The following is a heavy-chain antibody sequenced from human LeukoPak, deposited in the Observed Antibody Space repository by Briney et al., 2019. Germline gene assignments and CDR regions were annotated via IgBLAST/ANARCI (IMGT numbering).Heavy chain of an antibody. CDR2: IYYSGNT. CDR3: ARVYYSRSYDYWYFDL. J-gene: IGHJ2*01. CDR1: GGSISSSGSY. Sequence: SETLSLTCTVSGGSISSSGSYWGWIRQPPGKGLEWIGYIYYSGNTNYNPSLKSRVTISVDTSKNQFSLKLRSVTAADTAVYYCARVYYSRSYDYWYFDLWGRGTLVTVSS. D-gene: IGHD6-13*01. V-gene: IGHV4-61*08.